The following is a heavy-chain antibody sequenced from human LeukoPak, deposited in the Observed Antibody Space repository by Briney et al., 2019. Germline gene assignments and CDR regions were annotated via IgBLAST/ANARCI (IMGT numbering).Heavy chain of an antibody. CDR3: ARDGGSGWYGLFDY. D-gene: IGHD6-19*01. CDR1: GFTFSSYA. J-gene: IGHJ4*02. V-gene: IGHV3-30*04. Sequence: GGSLRLSCAASGFTFSSYAMHWVRQAPGKGLEWVAVISYDGSNKYYADSVKGRFTISRDNSKNTLYLQMNSLRAEDTALYYCARDGGSGWYGLFDYWGQGTLVTVSS. CDR2: ISYDGSNK.